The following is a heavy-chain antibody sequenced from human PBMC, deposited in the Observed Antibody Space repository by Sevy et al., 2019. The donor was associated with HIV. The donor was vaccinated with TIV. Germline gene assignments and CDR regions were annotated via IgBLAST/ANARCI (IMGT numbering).Heavy chain of an antibody. Sequence: GGSLRLSCAASGFTFSSYAMSWVRQAPGKGLEWVSAISGSGGTTYYADSVKGRFTISRDNSKNTLYLQVNSLRADDTAGYYCAKDGFPMVRGVPYYLDIWGKGTTVTVSS. CDR1: GFTFSSYA. V-gene: IGHV3-23*01. CDR2: ISGSGGTT. D-gene: IGHD3-10*01. CDR3: AKDGFPMVRGVPYYLDI. J-gene: IGHJ6*03.